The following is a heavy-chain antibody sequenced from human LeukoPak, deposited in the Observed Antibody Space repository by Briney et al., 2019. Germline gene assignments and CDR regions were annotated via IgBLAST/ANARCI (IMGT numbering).Heavy chain of an antibody. CDR2: IYSGGST. CDR1: GFTVSSNY. V-gene: IGHV3-66*01. Sequence: GGSLRLSCAASGFTVSSNYMSWVRQAPGRGLEWVSVIYSGGSTYYAASVKGRFTISRDNSKNTLYLQMNSLRAEDTAVYYCARDLDYYMDVWGKGTTVTISS. J-gene: IGHJ6*03. CDR3: ARDLDYYMDV.